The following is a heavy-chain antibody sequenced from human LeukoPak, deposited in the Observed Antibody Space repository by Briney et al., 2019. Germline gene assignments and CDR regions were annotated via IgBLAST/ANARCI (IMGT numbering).Heavy chain of an antibody. CDR2: ISGSGGAT. J-gene: IGHJ4*02. CDR1: GFTFSLFA. Sequence: LTGGSLRLSCAASGFTFSLFAMHWVRQAPGKGLEWVSAISGSGGATYHADADSVKGRFTISRDNSKNALYLEINNLRAEDTAAYYCAKDGYNYDSSGHFDYWGQGTLVTVSS. CDR3: AKDGYNYDSSGHFDY. D-gene: IGHD3-22*01. V-gene: IGHV3-23*01.